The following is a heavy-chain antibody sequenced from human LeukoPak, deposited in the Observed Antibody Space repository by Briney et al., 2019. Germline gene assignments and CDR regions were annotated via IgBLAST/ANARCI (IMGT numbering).Heavy chain of an antibody. CDR3: ARARGAAAIDY. CDR1: GDSIGTYY. Sequence: SETPSLTCTVSGDSIGTYYWTWIRQPPGGALEWIGYIYSSGTTNYNPSLKSRVTISVDTSKNQFSLKLRSVTAADTAIYYCARARGAAAIDYWGQGTLVTVSS. CDR2: IYSSGTT. D-gene: IGHD6-25*01. J-gene: IGHJ4*02. V-gene: IGHV4-59*12.